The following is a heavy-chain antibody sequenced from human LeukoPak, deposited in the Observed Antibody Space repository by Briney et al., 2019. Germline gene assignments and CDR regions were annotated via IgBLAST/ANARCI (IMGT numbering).Heavy chain of an antibody. CDR3: AREKYSGNPNYFDY. J-gene: IGHJ4*02. CDR2: ISSSSSTI. V-gene: IGHV3-48*01. CDR1: GFTFSSYS. Sequence: GGSLRLSCAASGFTFSSYSMNWVRQAPGKGLEWVSYISSSSSTIYYADSMKGRFTISRDNAKNSLYLQMNSLRAEDTAVYYCAREKYSGNPNYFDYWGQGTLVTVSS. D-gene: IGHD6-13*01.